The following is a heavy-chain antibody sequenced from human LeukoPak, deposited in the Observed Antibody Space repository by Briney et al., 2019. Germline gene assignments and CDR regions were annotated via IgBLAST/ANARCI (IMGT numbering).Heavy chain of an antibody. CDR1: GGSPSSSSYY. Sequence: SETLSLTCTVSGGSPSSSSYYWGWIRQPPGKGLEWIGSIYYSGSTYYNPSLKSRVTISVDTSKNQFSLKLSSVTAADTAVYYCARQSHGSSWYAKLFDSWGGGTLVTVSS. J-gene: IGHJ4*02. CDR3: ARQSHGSSWYAKLFDS. CDR2: IYYSGST. V-gene: IGHV4-39*01. D-gene: IGHD6-13*01.